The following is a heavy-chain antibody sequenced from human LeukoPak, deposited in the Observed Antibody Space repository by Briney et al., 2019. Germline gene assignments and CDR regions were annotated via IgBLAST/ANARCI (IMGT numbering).Heavy chain of an antibody. J-gene: IGHJ4*02. CDR3: VRAPMVRGVITHFDS. CDR1: GFTFSSYA. V-gene: IGHV3-23*01. Sequence: GGSLRLSCAASGFTFSSYAMSWVRQAPGKGLEWVSVISVGSGSTYYADSVKGRFTISRDNSKNTLYLQMDFLRADDTAIYYCVRAPMVRGVITHFDSWGQGTLVIVSS. CDR2: ISVGSGST. D-gene: IGHD3-10*01.